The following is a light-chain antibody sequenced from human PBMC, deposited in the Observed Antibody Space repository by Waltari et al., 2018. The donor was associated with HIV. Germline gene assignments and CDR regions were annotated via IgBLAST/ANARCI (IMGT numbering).Light chain of an antibody. J-gene: IGKJ2*03. CDR2: TSS. CDR1: QSVSTY. V-gene: IGKV1-39*01. CDR3: QQSYSSPRS. Sequence: DIQMPQSPSSLSASVGARVTITCRASQSVSTYLNWYHQRPGQAPNLLIYTSSTLQSGVPSRFSGSGSGTDFTLTISSLQPEDFGTYYCQQSYSSPRSFGQGTKVEIK.